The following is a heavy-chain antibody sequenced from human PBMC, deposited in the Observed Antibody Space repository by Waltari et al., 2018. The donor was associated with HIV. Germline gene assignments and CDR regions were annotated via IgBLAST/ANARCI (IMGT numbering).Heavy chain of an antibody. D-gene: IGHD3-22*01. V-gene: IGHV1-2*02. CDR1: GYTFTGYY. Sequence: QVQLVQSGAEVKKPGASVKVSCKASGYTFTGYYKHWVRQAPGQGLEWMGWINPNSGGTNYAQNFQGRVTMTRDTSISTAYMELSRLRSDDTAVYYCATPSYDSSGYYSAGSEFNYWGQGTLVTVSS. CDR3: ATPSYDSSGYYSAGSEFNY. CDR2: INPNSGGT. J-gene: IGHJ4*02.